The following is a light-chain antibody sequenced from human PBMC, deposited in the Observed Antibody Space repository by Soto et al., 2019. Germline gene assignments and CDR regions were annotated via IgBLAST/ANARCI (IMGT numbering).Light chain of an antibody. J-gene: IGLJ1*01. CDR3: GSWDRTLSDYV. CDR2: DDD. CDR1: SSNIGGNS. V-gene: IGLV1-51*01. Sequence: QSVLTQPPSVSAAPGQRVTISCSGSSSNIGGNSVSWYQQLPGTAPKLLIYDDDKRPSGIPDRFSGSKSGTSATLGITGFQTGDEADHYCGSWDRTLSDYVFGNGTKVTV.